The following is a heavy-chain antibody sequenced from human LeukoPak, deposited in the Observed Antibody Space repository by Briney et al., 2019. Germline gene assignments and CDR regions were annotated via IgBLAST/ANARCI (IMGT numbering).Heavy chain of an antibody. CDR1: GFTVSSNY. V-gene: IGHV3-66*02. CDR2: IYSGVIT. J-gene: IGHJ6*03. D-gene: IGHD2-2*01. Sequence: GGSLRLSCAASGFTVSSNYMSWVRQAPGKGLEWVSVIYSGVITYSSASVHGRFTISSYNSKNTLYLQMNSLRAEDTAVYYCARDPPQYCSSTSCYYYYYMDVWGKGTTVTVSS. CDR3: ARDPPQYCSSTSCYYYYYMDV.